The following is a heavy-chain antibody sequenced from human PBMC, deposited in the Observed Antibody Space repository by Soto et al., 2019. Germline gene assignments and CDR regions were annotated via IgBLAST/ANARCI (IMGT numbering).Heavy chain of an antibody. CDR2: FSTTRGT. Sequence: SETLSLTCTVSGASISNYFWSWIRQPAGKGLEWIGRFSTTRGTIYNPSLKSRVTLSVDTSKNQLSLTLSSVTAADTAVYYCAKTKPGDPWFDPWGQGTLVTVSS. CDR3: AKTKPGDPWFDP. V-gene: IGHV4-4*07. CDR1: GASISNYF. J-gene: IGHJ5*02. D-gene: IGHD7-27*01.